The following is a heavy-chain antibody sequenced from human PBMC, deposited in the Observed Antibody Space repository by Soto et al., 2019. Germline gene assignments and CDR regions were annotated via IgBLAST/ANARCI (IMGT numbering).Heavy chain of an antibody. V-gene: IGHV3-11*01. CDR2: ISSSGSTI. Sequence: GGSLRLSCAASGFTFSDYYMSWIRQAPGKGLEWVSYISSSGSTIYYADSVKGRFTISRDNAKNSLYLQMNSLRAEDTAVYAWARVWELLPFFDYWGQGTLVTVSS. J-gene: IGHJ4*02. CDR3: ARVWELLPFFDY. D-gene: IGHD1-26*01. CDR1: GFTFSDYY.